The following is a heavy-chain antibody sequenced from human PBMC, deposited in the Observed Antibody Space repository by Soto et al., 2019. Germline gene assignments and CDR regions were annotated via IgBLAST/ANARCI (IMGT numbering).Heavy chain of an antibody. D-gene: IGHD3-22*01. Sequence: ASVKVSCKASGGTFSSYAISWVRQAPGQGLEWMGGIIPIFGTANYAQKFQGRVTITADESTSTAYMELSSLRSEDTAVYYCARDYYYDSSGYYWYFDLWGRGTLVTVSS. CDR2: IIPIFGTA. CDR3: ARDYYYDSSGYYWYFDL. J-gene: IGHJ2*01. V-gene: IGHV1-69*13. CDR1: GGTFSSYA.